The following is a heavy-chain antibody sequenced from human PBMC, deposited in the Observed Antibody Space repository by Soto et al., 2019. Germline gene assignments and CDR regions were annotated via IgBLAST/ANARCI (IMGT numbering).Heavy chain of an antibody. CDR2: IYYSGST. CDR3: ARDMDTAYGWGFDP. CDR1: GGSISSGGYY. Sequence: TLSLTCTVSGGSISSGGYYWSWIRQHPGKGLEWIGYIYYSGSTYYNPSLKSRVTISVDTSKNQFSLKLSSVTAADTAVYYCARDMDTAYGWGFDPWGQGTLVTVSS. J-gene: IGHJ5*02. D-gene: IGHD5-18*01. V-gene: IGHV4-31*02.